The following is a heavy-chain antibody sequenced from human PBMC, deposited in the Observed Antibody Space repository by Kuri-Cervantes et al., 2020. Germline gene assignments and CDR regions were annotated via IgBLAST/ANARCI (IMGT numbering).Heavy chain of an antibody. V-gene: IGHV4-30-4*01. CDR3: ARRYYYDSSGYYWYFDL. J-gene: IGHJ2*01. Sequence: SCTVSGGSISSGDYYWSWIRQPPGKGLEWIGYIYYSGSTYYNPSLKSRVTISVDTSKNQFSLKLSSVTAADTAVYYCARRYYYDSSGYYWYFDLWGRGTLVTVSS. CDR2: IYYSGST. CDR1: GGSISSGDYY. D-gene: IGHD3-22*01.